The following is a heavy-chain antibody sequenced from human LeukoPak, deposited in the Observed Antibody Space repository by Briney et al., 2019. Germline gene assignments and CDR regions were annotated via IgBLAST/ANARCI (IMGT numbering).Heavy chain of an antibody. Sequence: GGSLRLSCAASGFTVSDNYMSWVRQAPGKGLEWVSVIYADGSTYYADSVKGRFTISRDNSKNTLYLQMNSLRAEDTAVYYCARDPELTRWGQGTLVTVSS. CDR2: IYADGST. D-gene: IGHD1-14*01. CDR1: GFTVSDNY. CDR3: ARDPELTR. J-gene: IGHJ4*02. V-gene: IGHV3-53*01.